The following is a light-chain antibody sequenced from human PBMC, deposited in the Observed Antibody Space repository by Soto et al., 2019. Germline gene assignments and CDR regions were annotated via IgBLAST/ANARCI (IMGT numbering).Light chain of an antibody. J-gene: IGKJ2*01. Sequence: DIQMTQSPPSLSASVGDRVTITCRASQTISTYLNWYQQKPGKAPKLLIYAASTLQSGVPSRFSGSGSGTDFTLTISSLPPEDFATYYCQQSHGIPYTFGQGTKLESK. CDR2: AAS. CDR1: QTISTY. V-gene: IGKV1-39*01. CDR3: QQSHGIPYT.